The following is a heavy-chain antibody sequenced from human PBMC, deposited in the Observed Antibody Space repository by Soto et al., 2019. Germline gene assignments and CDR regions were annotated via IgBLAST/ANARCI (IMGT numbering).Heavy chain of an antibody. V-gene: IGHV4-39*01. D-gene: IGHD4-17*01. CDR2: VYYSGST. CDR3: ARHGKLSYGDFDY. CDR1: GGSISSSSYY. J-gene: IGHJ4*02. Sequence: SETLSLTCTVSGGSISSSSYYWGWIRQPPGKGLEWIGSVYYSGSTYYNPSLKSRVTISVDTSKNQFSLKLSSVTAADTAVYYCARHGKLSYGDFDYWGQGTLVTVSS.